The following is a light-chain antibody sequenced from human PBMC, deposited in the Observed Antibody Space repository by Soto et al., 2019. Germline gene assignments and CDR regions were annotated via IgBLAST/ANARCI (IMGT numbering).Light chain of an antibody. CDR2: DAS. V-gene: IGKV3-15*01. J-gene: IGKJ1*01. CDR3: QQYNNWPPWT. Sequence: VMTQSPATLSVSPGERATLSCRASQSISNNLAWYQQRPGHAPRLLIYDASTRATGVPARFSGGGSGTDFTLTISGLQSEDFAVYYCQQYNNWPPWTFGQGTEVEIK. CDR1: QSISNN.